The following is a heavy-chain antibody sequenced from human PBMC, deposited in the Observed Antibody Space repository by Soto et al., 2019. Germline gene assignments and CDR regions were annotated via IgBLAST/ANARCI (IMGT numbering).Heavy chain of an antibody. CDR1: GFSLSTSGVG. CDR3: AHSTYDSSFDY. V-gene: IGHV2-5*01. CDR2: IYWNDDK. J-gene: IGHJ4*02. Sequence: QITLKASVPPLVKPTQTLTLTCTFSGFSLSTSGVGVGWIRQPPGKALEWLALIYWNDDKRYSPSLKSRLTITKDTAKNQVVLTMTNMDPVDTATYYCAHSTYDSSFDYWGQGTLVTVSS. D-gene: IGHD3-22*01.